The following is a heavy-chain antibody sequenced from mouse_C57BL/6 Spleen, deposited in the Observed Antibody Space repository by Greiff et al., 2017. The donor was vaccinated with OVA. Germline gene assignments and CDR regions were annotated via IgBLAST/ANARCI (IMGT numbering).Heavy chain of an antibody. CDR1: GYSITSGYD. Sequence: DVKLQESGPGMVKPSQSLSLTCTVTGYSITSGYDWHWIRHFPGNKLEWMGYISYSGSTNYNPSLKSRISITHDTSKNHFFLKLNSVTTEDTATYYCARGDYYYGSSYVFAYWGQGTLVTVSA. CDR3: ARGDYYYGSSYVFAY. J-gene: IGHJ3*01. V-gene: IGHV3-1*01. D-gene: IGHD1-1*01. CDR2: ISYSGST.